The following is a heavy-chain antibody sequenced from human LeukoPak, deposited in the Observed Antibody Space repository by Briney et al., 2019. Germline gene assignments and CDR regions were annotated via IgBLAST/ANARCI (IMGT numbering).Heavy chain of an antibody. CDR2: ISYDGSNK. V-gene: IGHV3-30*02. Sequence: GGSLRLSCAASGFTFSDYAMHWVRQAPGKGLECVAFISYDGSNKYYADSVKGRFTFSRDKSKNTLYLQMNSLRPEDSAVYYCASDPRDGGQNVWGKGTTVTVSS. CDR3: ASDPRDGGQNV. J-gene: IGHJ6*04. D-gene: IGHD5-24*01. CDR1: GFTFSDYA.